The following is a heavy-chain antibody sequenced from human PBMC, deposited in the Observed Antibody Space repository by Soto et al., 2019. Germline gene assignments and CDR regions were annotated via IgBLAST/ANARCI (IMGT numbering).Heavy chain of an antibody. CDR3: ARASGSSYWFDP. J-gene: IGHJ5*02. V-gene: IGHV1-46*01. D-gene: IGHD1-26*01. CDR1: GYTLIMYY. CDR2: INPSGGST. Sequence: RASVKVSCKASGYTLIMYYIHWMRQAPGQGLEWMGLINPSGGSTTYAQKFQGRVTMTRDTSTSTVYMELRSLRSDDTAVYYCARASGSSYWFDPWAQGTLVTGSS.